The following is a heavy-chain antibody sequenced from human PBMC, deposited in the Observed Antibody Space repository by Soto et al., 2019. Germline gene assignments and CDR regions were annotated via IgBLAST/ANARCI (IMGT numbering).Heavy chain of an antibody. CDR2: IYWNDVK. CDR1: GFSLTTGGAG. D-gene: IGHD3-16*01. Sequence: QITLKESGPSLVEPTQTLTLTCTFSGFSLTTGGAGVGWIRQPPGKALEWLALIYWNDVKRYIPSLKSRLTITKDTSKNQVALTMTNTDPVDTATYFCATRLGGASTSGGAIDIWGQGTMVIVSS. CDR3: ATRLGGASTSGGAIDI. V-gene: IGHV2-5*01. J-gene: IGHJ3*02.